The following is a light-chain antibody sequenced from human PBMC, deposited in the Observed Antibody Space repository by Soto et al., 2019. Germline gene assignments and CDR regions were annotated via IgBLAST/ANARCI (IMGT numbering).Light chain of an antibody. J-gene: IGKJ1*01. V-gene: IGKV1-5*03. CDR1: QSISMW. CDR2: KAS. Sequence: HMTPSPFPPSSSFRDRVTNTFPASQSISMWLAWYQQKPGKAPNLLIYKASNLQSGVPSRFSGSGSGTEFTLTISSLQPDDFATYYCQQYNSYWTFGQGTKVDIK. CDR3: QQYNSYWT.